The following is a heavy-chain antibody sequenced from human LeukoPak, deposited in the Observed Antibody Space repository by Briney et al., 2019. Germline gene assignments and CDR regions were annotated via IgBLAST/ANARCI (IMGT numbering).Heavy chain of an antibody. D-gene: IGHD6-13*01. J-gene: IGHJ4*02. Sequence: QSGGSLRLSCAASGFTFSNYAMGWVRQAPGKGLEWVSSAIIFSGGSTYYADSVKGRFTISRDNSKSTLYLQMNSLRAEDSAVYYCAKYLSSSWTLDFWGQGTLVTVSS. V-gene: IGHV3-23*01. CDR3: AKYLSSSWTLDF. CDR2: IIFSGGST. CDR1: GFTFSNYA.